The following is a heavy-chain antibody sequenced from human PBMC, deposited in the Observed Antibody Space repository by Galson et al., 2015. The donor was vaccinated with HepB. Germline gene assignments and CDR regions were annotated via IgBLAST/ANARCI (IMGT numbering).Heavy chain of an antibody. D-gene: IGHD1-26*01. CDR1: GFTFSSYA. J-gene: IGHJ4*02. Sequence: SLRLSCAASGFTFSSYAMSWVRQAPGKGLEWVSAISGSGGNTYYADSVKGRFTISRDNSKNTLYLQMNSLRAEDTAVYYCAKAREGDFFSVDYWGQGTLVTVSS. V-gene: IGHV3-23*01. CDR3: AKAREGDFFSVDY. CDR2: ISGSGGNT.